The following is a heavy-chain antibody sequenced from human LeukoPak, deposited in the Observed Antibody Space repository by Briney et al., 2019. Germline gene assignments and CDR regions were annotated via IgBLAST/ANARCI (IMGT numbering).Heavy chain of an antibody. D-gene: IGHD3-3*01. V-gene: IGHV3-43D*04. Sequence: PGGSLRLSCAASGFTFDDYAMHWVRQAPGKGLEWVSLISWDGGSTYYADSVKGRFTISRDNSKNSLYLQMNSLRAEDTALYYCARVPSFWRDYYYYYMDVWGKGTTVTVSS. CDR1: GFTFDDYA. J-gene: IGHJ6*03. CDR3: ARVPSFWRDYYYYYMDV. CDR2: ISWDGGST.